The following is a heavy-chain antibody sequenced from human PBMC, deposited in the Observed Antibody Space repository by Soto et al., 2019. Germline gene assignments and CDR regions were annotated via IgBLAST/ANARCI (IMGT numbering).Heavy chain of an antibody. Sequence: EVQLLESGGGLAQPGGSLRLSCAASGFTFRSCAMSWVRQAPGKGLEWVSGISGNGGDTNYADSVKGRFTISRDNSKNALYLRLDSLRAEDTAVYYCAKPQSTSGYGSFNDWGQGTLVTVAS. CDR2: ISGNGGDT. CDR1: GFTFRSCA. J-gene: IGHJ4*02. D-gene: IGHD3-10*01. CDR3: AKPQSTSGYGSFND. V-gene: IGHV3-23*01.